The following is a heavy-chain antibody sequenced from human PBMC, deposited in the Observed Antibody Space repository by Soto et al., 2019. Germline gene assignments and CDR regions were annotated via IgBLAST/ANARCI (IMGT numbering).Heavy chain of an antibody. CDR3: AAEGGLRYYDSSGYSVNAFDI. J-gene: IGHJ3*02. CDR1: GGSVSSGSYY. CDR2: IYYSGST. V-gene: IGHV4-61*01. D-gene: IGHD3-22*01. Sequence: PSETLSLTCTVSGGSVSSGSYYWSWIRQPPGKGLEWIGYIYYSGSTDYNPSLKSRVTISVDTSKNQFSLKLSSVTAADTAVYYCAAEGGLRYYDSSGYSVNAFDIWGQGTMVTVS.